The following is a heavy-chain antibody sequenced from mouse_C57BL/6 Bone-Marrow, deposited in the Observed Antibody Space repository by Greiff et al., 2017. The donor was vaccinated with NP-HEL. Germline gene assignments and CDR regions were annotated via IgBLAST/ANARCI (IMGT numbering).Heavy chain of an antibody. CDR3: ARRNYYGSSLAY. CDR1: GFTFSSYG. D-gene: IGHD1-1*01. V-gene: IGHV5-6*02. CDR2: ISSGGSYT. J-gene: IGHJ2*01. Sequence: EVKVVESGGDLVKPGGSLKLSCAASGFTFSSYGMSWVRQTPDKRLEWVATISSGGSYTYYPDSVKGRFTISRDNAKNTLYLQMSSLKSEDTAMYYCARRNYYGSSLAYWGQGTTLTVSS.